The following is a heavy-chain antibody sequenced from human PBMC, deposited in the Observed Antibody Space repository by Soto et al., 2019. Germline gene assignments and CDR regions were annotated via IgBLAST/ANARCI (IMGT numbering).Heavy chain of an antibody. D-gene: IGHD6-19*01. Sequence: PGESLKISCKGSGYSFTSYWISWVRQMPGKGLEWMGRIDPSDSYTNYSPSFQGHVTISADKSISTAYLRWSSLKASDTAMYYCAIKYSSGWYDAFDIWGQGTMVTVSS. CDR2: IDPSDSYT. CDR1: GYSFTSYW. CDR3: AIKYSSGWYDAFDI. V-gene: IGHV5-10-1*01. J-gene: IGHJ3*02.